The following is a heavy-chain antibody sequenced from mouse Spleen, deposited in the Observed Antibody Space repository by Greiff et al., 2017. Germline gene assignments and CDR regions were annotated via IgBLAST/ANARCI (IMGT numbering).Heavy chain of an antibody. CDR2: IYPSDSYT. Sequence: QVHVKQPGAELVRPGASVKLSCKASGYTFTSYWINWVKQRPGQGLEWIGNIYPSDSYTNYNQKFKDKATLTVDKSSSTAYMQLSSPTSEDSAVYYCTREDYGYWGQGTTLTVSS. D-gene: IGHD1-1*01. J-gene: IGHJ2*01. CDR3: TREDYGY. CDR1: GYTFTSYW. V-gene: IGHV1-69*02.